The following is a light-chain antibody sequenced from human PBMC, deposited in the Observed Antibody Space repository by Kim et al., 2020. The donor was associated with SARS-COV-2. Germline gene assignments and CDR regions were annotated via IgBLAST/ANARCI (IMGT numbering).Light chain of an antibody. CDR1: QYITSR. V-gene: IGKV1-5*03. CDR3: QQYDTYPWT. CDR2: KAS. J-gene: IGKJ1*01. Sequence: VDRVTITCRHSQYITSRLAWYQQTPGKAPKVLISKASTLESGDPSTFSGSGSGTDFTLTISSLQPDDFATYYCQQYDTYPWTFGQGTKV.